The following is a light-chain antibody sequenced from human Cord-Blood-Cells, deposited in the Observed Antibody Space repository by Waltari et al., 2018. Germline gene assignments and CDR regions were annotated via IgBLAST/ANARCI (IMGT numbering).Light chain of an antibody. J-gene: IGKJ1*01. CDR1: QSISSW. Sequence: DIQMTQSPSTLSASVGDRVTITCRASQSISSWLAWYQQKPGKAPKLLIYKASSLESGVPSRFSGSGAGTELTLTISSLQPDDFATYYCQQYNSYSQWTFGQGTKVEIK. CDR3: QQYNSYSQWT. CDR2: KAS. V-gene: IGKV1-5*03.